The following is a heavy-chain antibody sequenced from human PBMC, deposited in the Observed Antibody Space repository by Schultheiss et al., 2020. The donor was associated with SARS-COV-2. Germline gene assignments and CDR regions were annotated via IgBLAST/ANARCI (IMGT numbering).Heavy chain of an antibody. J-gene: IGHJ3*02. D-gene: IGHD3-10*01. CDR3: ARRISGRDAFDI. Sequence: SETLSLTCTVSGGSISSYYWSWIRQPPGKGLEWIGYIYYSGSTNYNPSLKSRVTISVDTSKNQFSLKLSSVTAADTAVYYCARRISGRDAFDIWGQGTMVTVSS. CDR2: IYYSGST. V-gene: IGHV4-59*01. CDR1: GGSISSYY.